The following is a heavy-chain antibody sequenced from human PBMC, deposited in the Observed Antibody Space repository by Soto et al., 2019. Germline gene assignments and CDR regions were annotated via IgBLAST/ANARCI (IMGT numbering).Heavy chain of an antibody. V-gene: IGHV4-59*08. CDR3: ASSTVTNLFDY. Sequence: SETLSLTCTVSGGSISTYYWSWIRQPPGKGLEWIGYIYYSGSTNYNPSIKSRVTMSINTSKNQFSLKLSSVTAADTAVYYCASSTVTNLFDYWGQGTLVTVSS. CDR2: IYYSGST. J-gene: IGHJ4*02. D-gene: IGHD4-17*01. CDR1: GGSISTYY.